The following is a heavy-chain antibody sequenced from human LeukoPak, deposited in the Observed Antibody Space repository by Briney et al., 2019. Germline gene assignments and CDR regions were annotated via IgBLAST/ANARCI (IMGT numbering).Heavy chain of an antibody. J-gene: IGHJ3*01. V-gene: IGHV3-23*01. Sequence: GGSLRLSCAASGFTFSSYAMNWVRQAPGKGLEWVSVISGSSDSTYYADSVKGRFSISRDNSKNTLYLQMNSLRVEDTAVYYCAKDPNGDYVGAFDGWGQGTMVTVSS. CDR1: GFTFSSYA. CDR3: AKDPNGDYVGAFDG. D-gene: IGHD4-17*01. CDR2: ISGSSDST.